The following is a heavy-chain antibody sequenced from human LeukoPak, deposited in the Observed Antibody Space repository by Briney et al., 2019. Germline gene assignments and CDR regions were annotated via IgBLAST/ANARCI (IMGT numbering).Heavy chain of an antibody. CDR3: ARFIGDRTIYDY. V-gene: IGHV3-23*01. Sequence: PGGSVTLSCAASGFTFSSYVMSWVRQAPGKGLEWVSGISGSGGSTYYADSVKGRFTISRDNAMNSFFLQMNSLRAEDTAVDYCARFIGDRTIYDYWGQGTLFTVSS. CDR2: ISGSGGST. J-gene: IGHJ4*02. CDR1: GFTFSSYV. D-gene: IGHD6-6*01.